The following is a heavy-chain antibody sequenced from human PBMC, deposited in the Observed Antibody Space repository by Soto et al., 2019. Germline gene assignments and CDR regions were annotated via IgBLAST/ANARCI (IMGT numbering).Heavy chain of an antibody. D-gene: IGHD6-13*01. CDR2: IKRDGSKK. CDR3: ARDVSPGSSSLYLDAFDI. Sequence: EVQLEESGGDLVQPGGSLRLSCAASGFTLSAYWMTWVREAPGKGQEWVANIKRDGSKKSYLDSVRGRFTNSRDNVGTSLYLQMDSLRADDTALSYCARDVSPGSSSLYLDAFDIWGQGTMVTVSS. J-gene: IGHJ3*02. CDR1: GFTLSAYW. V-gene: IGHV3-7*05.